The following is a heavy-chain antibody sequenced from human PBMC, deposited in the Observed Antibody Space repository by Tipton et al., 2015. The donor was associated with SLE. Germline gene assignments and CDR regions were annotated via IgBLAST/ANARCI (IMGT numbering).Heavy chain of an antibody. CDR1: GGSFSGYY. V-gene: IGHV4-59*01. Sequence: TLSLTCAVYGGSFSGYYWSWIRQPPGKGLEWIGYIYYSGSTNYNPSLKSRVTISVDTSKNQFSLKLSSVTAADTAVYYCARRRINNWNDPVWFDPWGQGTLVTVSS. D-gene: IGHD1-20*01. CDR3: ARRRINNWNDPVWFDP. CDR2: IYYSGST. J-gene: IGHJ5*02.